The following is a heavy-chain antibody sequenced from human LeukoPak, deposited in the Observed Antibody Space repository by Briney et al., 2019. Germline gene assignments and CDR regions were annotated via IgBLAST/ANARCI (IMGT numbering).Heavy chain of an antibody. V-gene: IGHV1-8*03. CDR2: MDPNSGNT. CDR3: ARAVVRCSSTSCYSRVYYYYMDV. J-gene: IGHJ6*03. CDR1: GYTFTSYD. D-gene: IGHD2-2*01. Sequence: ASVKVSCKASGYTFTSYDINWVREATGQGLEWMGWMDPNSGNTGYAQKFQGRVTITRNTSISTAYMELSSLRSEDTAVYYCARAVVRCSSTSCYSRVYYYYMDVWGKGTTVTVSS.